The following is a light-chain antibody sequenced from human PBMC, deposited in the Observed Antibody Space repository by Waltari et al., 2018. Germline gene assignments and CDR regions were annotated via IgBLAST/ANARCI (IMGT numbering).Light chain of an antibody. CDR3: QVWESSSEVL. CDR1: NFGTSN. CDR2: YDD. Sequence: SYVLTQPPSVSVAPGKTATITCGGNNFGTSNVHWYQLKPGQAPVLLIYYDDDRPSGIPEGFSGSASGNTATLTSSRVEARDEADYYCQVWESSSEVLFGGGTKLTVL. V-gene: IGLV3-21*01. J-gene: IGLJ2*01.